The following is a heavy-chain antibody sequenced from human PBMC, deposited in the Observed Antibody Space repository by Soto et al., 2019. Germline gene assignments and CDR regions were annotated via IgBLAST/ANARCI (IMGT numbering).Heavy chain of an antibody. D-gene: IGHD2-15*01. V-gene: IGHV4-39*01. CDR3: VRRVVVVLTAEVPGDY. CDR2: IYDSGST. CDR1: GGSISSSSYY. J-gene: IGHJ4*02. Sequence: SETLSLTCTGSGGSISSSSYYWGWIRQPPGKGLEWIGSIYDSGSTYYNTSLKSRVTISVDTSRNQFSLRLTSVTAADTAMYYCVRRVVVVLTAEVPGDYWGQGTLVTVSS.